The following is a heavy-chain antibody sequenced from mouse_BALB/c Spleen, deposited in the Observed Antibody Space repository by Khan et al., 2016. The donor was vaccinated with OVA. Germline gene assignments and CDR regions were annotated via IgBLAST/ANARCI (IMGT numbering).Heavy chain of an antibody. CDR3: ARMSGGDFDY. Sequence: EVQLQESGPGLVKPSQSLPLTCTVTGYSITSDYAWNWIRQFPGNKLEWLGFISYSGNTNYNPSLKSRISVTRDTSKNQFFLQLNSVTTEDTATYYCARMSGGDFDYWGQGTTLTVSS. CDR1: GYSITSDYA. D-gene: IGHD4-1*01. V-gene: IGHV3-2*02. CDR2: ISYSGNT. J-gene: IGHJ2*01.